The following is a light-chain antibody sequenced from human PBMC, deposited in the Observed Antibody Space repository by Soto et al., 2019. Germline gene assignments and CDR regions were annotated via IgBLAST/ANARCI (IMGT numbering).Light chain of an antibody. CDR2: GAS. CDR1: QSVNNNY. Sequence: EIVLTQSPGTRSLSPGERATLSCRASQSVNNNYLAWYQQKPGQAPRLLINGASSRATGIPDRFSGSGSGTDFTLSISRVEPEDFAVYHCQQLGSLPYTFGQGTNLEIK. V-gene: IGKV3-20*01. CDR3: QQLGSLPYT. J-gene: IGKJ2*01.